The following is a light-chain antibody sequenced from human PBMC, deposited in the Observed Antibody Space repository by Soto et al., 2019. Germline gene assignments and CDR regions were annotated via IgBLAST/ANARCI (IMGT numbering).Light chain of an antibody. CDR2: DVS. J-gene: IGLJ2*01. V-gene: IGLV2-14*01. CDR3: SSNTSSSGV. CDR1: SSDVGGYNY. Sequence: QSALTQPASVSGSPGQSITISCTGTSSDVGGYNYVSWYQQHPGTAPKLMIYDVSNRPSGVPNRFSGSKSGNTASLTISGLQAEDEADYYCSSNTSSSGVFGGGTKLTVL.